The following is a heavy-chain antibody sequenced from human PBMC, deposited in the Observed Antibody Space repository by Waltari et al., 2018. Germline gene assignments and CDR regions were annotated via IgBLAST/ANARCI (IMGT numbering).Heavy chain of an antibody. CDR2: ISNSGSTV. CDR1: GFTFSNYE. V-gene: IGHV3-48*03. J-gene: IGHJ6*03. CDR3: ARPSTEYYYYYYYMDV. Sequence: EVQVVESGGGLVQPGGSLRLSCAASGFTFSNYEMNWVRQAPGKWLEWVSYISNSGSTVYYADSVKGRFTISRDNAKNSLYLEMNSLRAEDTAVYYCARPSTEYYYYYYYMDVWGKGTTVTVS.